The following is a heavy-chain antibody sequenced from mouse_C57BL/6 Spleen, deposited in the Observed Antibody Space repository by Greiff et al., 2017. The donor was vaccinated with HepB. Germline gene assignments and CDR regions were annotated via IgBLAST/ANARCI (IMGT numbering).Heavy chain of an antibody. J-gene: IGHJ3*01. Sequence: QVQLKQSGAELVRPGTSVKVSCKASGYAFTNYLIEWVKQRPGQGLEWIGVINPGSGGTNYNEKFKGKATLTADKSSSTAYMQLSSLTSEDSAVYFCARGEGTGSFAYWGQGTLVTVSA. CDR1: GYAFTNYL. CDR2: INPGSGGT. CDR3: ARGEGTGSFAY. D-gene: IGHD4-1*01. V-gene: IGHV1-54*01.